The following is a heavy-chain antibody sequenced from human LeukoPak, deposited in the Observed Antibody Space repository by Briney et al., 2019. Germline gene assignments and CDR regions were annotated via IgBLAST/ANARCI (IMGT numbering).Heavy chain of an antibody. CDR2: MNPNSGNT. CDR1: GYTFTSYD. V-gene: IGHV1-8*03. J-gene: IGHJ5*02. Sequence: ASVKVSCKASGYTFTSYDINWVRQATGQGLEWMGWMNPNSGNTGYAQKFQGRVTITRNTSISTAYMELSSLRSEDTAVYYCARGHRGTAMVKGNWFDPWGQGTLVTVSS. D-gene: IGHD5-18*01. CDR3: ARGHRGTAMVKGNWFDP.